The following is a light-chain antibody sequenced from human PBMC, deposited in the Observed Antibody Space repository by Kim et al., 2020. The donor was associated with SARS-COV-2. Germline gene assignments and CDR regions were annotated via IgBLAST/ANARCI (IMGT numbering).Light chain of an antibody. J-gene: IGKJ4*01. CDR2: AAS. V-gene: IGKV1-27*01. CDR3: QKYNSAPLT. Sequence: ASVGDRVTITCRARQGIRNYLAWYQQKPEKVPKLLIYAASTLQSGVPSRFSGSGSGTDFTLTISSLQPEDVATYYCQKYNSAPLTFGGGTKVDIK. CDR1: QGIRNY.